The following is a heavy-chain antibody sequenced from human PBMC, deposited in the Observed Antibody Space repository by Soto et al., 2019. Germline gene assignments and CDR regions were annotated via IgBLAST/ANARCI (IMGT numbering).Heavy chain of an antibody. CDR1: GGSFSGYY. Sequence: SETLSLTCAVYGGSFSGYYWSWIRQPPGKGLEWIGEINHSGSTNYNPSLKSRVTISVDTSKNQFSLKLSSVTAADTAVYYCARPQVPAAIAGYHYWGQGTLVTVSS. J-gene: IGHJ4*02. CDR2: INHSGST. CDR3: ARPQVPAAIAGYHY. V-gene: IGHV4-34*01. D-gene: IGHD2-2*01.